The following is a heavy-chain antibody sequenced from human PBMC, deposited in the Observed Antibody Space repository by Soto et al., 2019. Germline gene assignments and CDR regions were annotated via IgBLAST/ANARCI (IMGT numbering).Heavy chain of an antibody. CDR3: TGGTITMIGPDY. J-gene: IGHJ4*02. V-gene: IGHV4-39*01. CDR2: IYYSGST. Sequence: PSETLSLTCTVSGGSISSSSYYWGWIRQPPGKGLEWIGSIYYSGSTYYNPSLKSRVTISVDTSKNQFSLKLSSVTAADTAVYYCTGGTITMIGPDYWGQGTLVTVSS. D-gene: IGHD3-22*01. CDR1: GGSISSSSYY.